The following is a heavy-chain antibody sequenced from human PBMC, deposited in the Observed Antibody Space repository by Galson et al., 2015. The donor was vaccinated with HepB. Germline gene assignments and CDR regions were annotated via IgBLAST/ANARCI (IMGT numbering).Heavy chain of an antibody. CDR3: AKSKDSGRSYNAFDI. J-gene: IGHJ3*02. CDR2: ISGRGVTT. V-gene: IGHV3-23*01. Sequence: SLRLSCAASGFSFSNYAMTWVRQPPGKGLQWVATISGRGVTTFDADSVKGQFTISRDNSKNTLYLEMNNLRADDTAVYFCAKSKDSGRSYNAFDIWGQGTMVTVSS. D-gene: IGHD6-19*01. CDR1: GFSFSNYA.